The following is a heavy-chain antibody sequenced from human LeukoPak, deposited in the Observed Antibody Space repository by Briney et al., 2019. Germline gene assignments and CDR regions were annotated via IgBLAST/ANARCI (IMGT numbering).Heavy chain of an antibody. CDR1: GFTFSSYS. CDR2: ISSSSSYI. Sequence: GGSLRLSCAASGFTFSSYSMNWVRQAPGKGLEWVSSISSSSSYIYYADSVKGRFTISRDNAKNSLYLQMNSLRAEDTAVYYCARVPLTHHGYYYYYMDVWAKGPRSPSP. V-gene: IGHV3-21*01. D-gene: IGHD1-14*01. CDR3: ARVPLTHHGYYYYYMDV. J-gene: IGHJ6*03.